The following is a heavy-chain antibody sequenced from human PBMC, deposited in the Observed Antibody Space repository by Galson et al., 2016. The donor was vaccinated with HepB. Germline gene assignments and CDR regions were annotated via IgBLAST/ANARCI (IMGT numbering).Heavy chain of an antibody. J-gene: IGHJ3*02. CDR1: GYNFANYW. V-gene: IGHV5-51*01. CDR3: ARKRATVLTPSYAFDI. D-gene: IGHD4-23*01. CDR2: IHPGDSDT. Sequence: QSGAEVKKPGESLKISCKVSGYNFANYWIGWVRQMPGKGLEWMGIIHPGDSDTRYSPAFQGQVTISADKSTNSAYLQWSSLKASDTAMYYCARKRATVLTPSYAFDIWGRGTAVTVSS.